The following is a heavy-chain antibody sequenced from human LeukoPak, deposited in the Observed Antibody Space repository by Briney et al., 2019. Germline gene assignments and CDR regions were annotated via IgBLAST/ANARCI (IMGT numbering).Heavy chain of an antibody. CDR3: ARGENHIVATISFDY. Sequence: ASVKVSCKASGYTFTGYYMHWVRQAPGQGLEWMGWINPNSGGTNYAQKFQGRVTMTRDTSISTAYMELSRLRSDDTAVYYCARGENHIVATISFDYWGQGALVTVSS. CDR2: INPNSGGT. CDR1: GYTFTGYY. J-gene: IGHJ4*02. V-gene: IGHV1-2*02. D-gene: IGHD5-12*01.